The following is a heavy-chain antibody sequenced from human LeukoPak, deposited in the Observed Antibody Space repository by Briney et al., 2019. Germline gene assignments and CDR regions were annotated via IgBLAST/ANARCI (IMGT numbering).Heavy chain of an antibody. CDR2: ISGSGGST. CDR3: AKDQYDFWSGYYIPPFDY. V-gene: IGHV3-23*01. Sequence: GGSLRLSCAASGFTFSSYAMSWVRQAPGKGLEWVSAISGSGGSTYYADSVKGRFTISRDNSKNTLYLQMNSLRAEDTAVYYCAKDQYDFWSGYYIPPFDYWGQGTLVTVSS. D-gene: IGHD3-3*01. J-gene: IGHJ4*02. CDR1: GFTFSSYA.